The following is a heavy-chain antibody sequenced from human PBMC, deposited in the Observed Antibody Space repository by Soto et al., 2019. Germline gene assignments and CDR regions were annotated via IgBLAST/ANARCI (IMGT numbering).Heavy chain of an antibody. CDR2: ISGSGGST. CDR3: AKKGNNWNPQAYYYYMDV. J-gene: IGHJ6*03. V-gene: IGHV3-23*01. CDR1: GFTFSSYA. D-gene: IGHD1-20*01. Sequence: GGSLRLSCAASGFTFSSYAMSWVRQAPGKGLEWVSAISGSGGSTYYADSVKGRFTISRDNSKNTLYLQMNSLRAEDTALYYCAKKGNNWNPQAYYYYMDVWGKGTTVTVSS.